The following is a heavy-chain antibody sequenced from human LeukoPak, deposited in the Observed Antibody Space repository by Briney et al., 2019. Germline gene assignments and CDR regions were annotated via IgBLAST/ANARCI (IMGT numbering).Heavy chain of an antibody. CDR3: ARETQQRQLSNPFEI. CDR1: GFTFSSYG. V-gene: IGHV3-30*19. CDR2: IRNDGSNQ. D-gene: IGHD6-13*01. J-gene: IGHJ3*02. Sequence: GGSLRLSCAASGFTFSSYGMHWVRQAPGKGLEGVGGIRNDGSNQYYADSVKGQFTISRDNSKNTLYLQMNSLRADDTALYYCARETQQRQLSNPFEIWGQGTMVTVSS.